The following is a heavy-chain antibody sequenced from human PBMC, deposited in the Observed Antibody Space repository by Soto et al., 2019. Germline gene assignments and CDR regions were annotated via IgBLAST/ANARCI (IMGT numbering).Heavy chain of an antibody. CDR3: ARTTAVASTLRSRYFLDY. CDR1: GGSFSDKTYY. Sequence: PLQTLSLTCSVSGGSFSDKTYYWSWIRQPPGKRLEWFGYVYYSGATNYNPSLKSLVTIRVELSKHRFCLRLSSVPSADTALYNCARTTAVASTLRSRYFLDYLGRGTLVAVAS. D-gene: IGHD6-19*01. V-gene: IGHV4-61*01. J-gene: IGHJ4*02. CDR2: VYYSGAT.